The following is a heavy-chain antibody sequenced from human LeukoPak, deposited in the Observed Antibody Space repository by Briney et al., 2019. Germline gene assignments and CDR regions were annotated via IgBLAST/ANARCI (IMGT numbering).Heavy chain of an antibody. D-gene: IGHD1-1*01. Sequence: SETLSLTCTVSGGSISTAYYYWTWIRQPAGQGLEWIGRYYTSGDTNYNPSLKSRVTISADASKNQFSLRLTSVTAADTALYYCARADGRNDLCFFDSWGQGILVTVSS. V-gene: IGHV4-61*02. CDR3: ARADGRNDLCFFDS. CDR1: GGSISTAYYY. CDR2: YYTSGDT. J-gene: IGHJ4*02.